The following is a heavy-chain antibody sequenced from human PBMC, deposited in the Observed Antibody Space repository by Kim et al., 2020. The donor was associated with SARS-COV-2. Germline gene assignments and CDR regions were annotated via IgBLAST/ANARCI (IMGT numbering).Heavy chain of an antibody. V-gene: IGHV1-2*02. CDR3: AAITGYSYGPADY. J-gene: IGHJ4*02. D-gene: IGHD5-18*01. Sequence: AQKFQGRVTMTRDTSISTAYMELSRLRSDDTAVYYCAAITGYSYGPADYWGQGTLVTVSS.